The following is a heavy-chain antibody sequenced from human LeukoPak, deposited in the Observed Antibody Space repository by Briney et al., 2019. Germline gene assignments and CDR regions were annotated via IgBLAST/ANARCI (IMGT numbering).Heavy chain of an antibody. V-gene: IGHV1-2*02. CDR3: ARGGGPGRGISFRYYYYMDV. D-gene: IGHD3-10*01. J-gene: IGHJ6*03. Sequence: ASVKVSCKTSEYTFTGYYMHWVRQAPGQGLEWMGWINPNSGDTKYAQKFQERVTMTRDTSITTAYMELSRLRSDDTAVYYCARGGGPGRGISFRYYYYMDVWGKGTTVTVSS. CDR1: EYTFTGYY. CDR2: INPNSGDT.